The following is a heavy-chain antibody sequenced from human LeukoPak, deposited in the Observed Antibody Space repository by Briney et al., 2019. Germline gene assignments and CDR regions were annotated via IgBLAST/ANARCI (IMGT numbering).Heavy chain of an antibody. CDR1: GFTFSSYW. J-gene: IGHJ4*02. CDR3: ARVRSLAAAAIHFDY. Sequence: GGSLRLSCAASGFTFSSYWMSWVRQAPGKGLGWVANIKQDGSEKYYVDSVKGRFTISRDKANNSLYLQMNSLRAEDTAVYYCARVRSLAAAAIHFDYWGQGTLVTVSS. D-gene: IGHD6-13*01. CDR2: IKQDGSEK. V-gene: IGHV3-7*01.